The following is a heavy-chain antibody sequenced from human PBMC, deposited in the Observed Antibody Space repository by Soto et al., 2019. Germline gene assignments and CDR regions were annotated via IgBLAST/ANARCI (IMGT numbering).Heavy chain of an antibody. CDR1: GFTFSSYA. J-gene: IGHJ4*02. Sequence: SGGSLRLSCAASGFTFSSYAMSWVRQAPGKGLEWVSAVNGNGGRTYYADSVKGRFTISRDNSKNTLFLQINSLRAEDTAVYYCARGDSYYDFYLQLWGQGTLVTVSS. CDR3: ARGDSYYDFYLQL. CDR2: VNGNGGRT. V-gene: IGHV3-23*01. D-gene: IGHD3-3*01.